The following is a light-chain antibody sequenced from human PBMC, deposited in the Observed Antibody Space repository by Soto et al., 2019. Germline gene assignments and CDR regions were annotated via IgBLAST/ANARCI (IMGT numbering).Light chain of an antibody. J-gene: IGLJ2*01. CDR2: EVT. V-gene: IGLV2-8*01. Sequence: QSVLTQPPSASGSPGQSVTISCTGTSSDVGGYNYVSWYQQHPGKAPKLMIYEVTKRPSGVPDRFSGSKSANTASLTVSGLQAEDEAYYYCSSYTGNSVVFGGGTKLTVL. CDR1: SSDVGGYNY. CDR3: SSYTGNSVV.